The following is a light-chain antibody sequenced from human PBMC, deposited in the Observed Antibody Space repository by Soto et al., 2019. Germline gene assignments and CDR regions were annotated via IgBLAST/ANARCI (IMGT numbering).Light chain of an antibody. CDR1: SSDVGGYNH. CDR2: EVS. CDR3: ISYTTSSTPVV. J-gene: IGLJ2*01. Sequence: QSALTQPASVSGSPGQSVTISCAGTSSDVGGYNHVSWYKQHPGKAPKLMIYEVSNRPPGVSTRFSGSKSGNTASLTISGLQADDEADYYCISYTTSSTPVVFGGGTQLTVL. V-gene: IGLV2-14*01.